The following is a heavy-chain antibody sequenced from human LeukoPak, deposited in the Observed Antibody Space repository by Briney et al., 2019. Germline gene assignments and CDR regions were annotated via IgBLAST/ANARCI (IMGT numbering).Heavy chain of an antibody. J-gene: IGHJ4*02. V-gene: IGHV4-59*01. CDR2: IYYSGST. CDR1: GGSISSYY. Sequence: SETLSLTCTVSGGSISSYYWSWIRQPPGEGLEWIGHIYYSGSTNYNPSLKSRVTISVDTSKNQFSLKLSSVTAADTAVYYCARDTDSSSFDYWGQGTLVTVSS. D-gene: IGHD6-13*01. CDR3: ARDTDSSSFDY.